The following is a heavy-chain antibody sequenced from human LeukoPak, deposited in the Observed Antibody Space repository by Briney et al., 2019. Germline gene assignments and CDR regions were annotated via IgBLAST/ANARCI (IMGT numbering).Heavy chain of an antibody. D-gene: IGHD6-19*01. CDR3: AREGIAVAGSTLDY. Sequence: GGSLRLSCAASGFTFSSYSMNWVRQAPGKGLEWVSSISSSSSYIYYADSVKGRFTIFRDNAKNSLYLQMNSLRAEDTAVYYCAREGIAVAGSTLDYWGQGTLVTVSS. CDR1: GFTFSSYS. V-gene: IGHV3-21*01. CDR2: ISSSSSYI. J-gene: IGHJ4*02.